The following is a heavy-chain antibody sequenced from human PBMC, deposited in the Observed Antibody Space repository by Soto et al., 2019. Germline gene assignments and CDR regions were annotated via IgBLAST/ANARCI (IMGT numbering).Heavy chain of an antibody. V-gene: IGHV6-1*01. Sequence: SHTLSLPCAISGYSVSTNSATLDFIKKSPSRGLEWLGRTYYRSKWFNDYAVSVKGRISINPDTSNNQFSLQLNSVTPDDTAVYYCARLIGNSWLDSWGQGTLVTVSS. CDR1: GYSVSTNSAT. CDR3: ARLIGNSWLDS. J-gene: IGHJ5*01. D-gene: IGHD2-8*01. CDR2: TYYRSKWFN.